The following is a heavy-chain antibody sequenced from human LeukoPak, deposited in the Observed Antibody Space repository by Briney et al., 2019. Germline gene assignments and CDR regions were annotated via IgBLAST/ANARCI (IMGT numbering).Heavy chain of an antibody. D-gene: IGHD1-26*01. CDR2: LDPEDGET. CDR1: GYTLTELS. J-gene: IGHJ3*02. Sequence: ASVKVSCKVSGYTLTELSMHWVRQAPGKGLEWMGGLDPEDGETIYAQKFQGRVTMTEDTSTDTAYMELSSLRSEDTAVYYCAHSGGSGSYLIGAFDIWGQGTMVTVSS. V-gene: IGHV1-24*01. CDR3: AHSGGSGSYLIGAFDI.